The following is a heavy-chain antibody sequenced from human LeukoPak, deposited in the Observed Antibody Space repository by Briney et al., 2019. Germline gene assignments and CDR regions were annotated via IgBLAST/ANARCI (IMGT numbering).Heavy chain of an antibody. CDR3: AKSVAPAAMLPPFDY. CDR1: GFTFSSYG. Sequence: GRSLRLSCAASGFTFSSYGMHWVRQAPGKGLEWVAVISYDGSNKYYADSVKGRFTISRDNSKNTLYLQMNSLRAEDTAVYYCAKSVAPAAMLPPFDYWGQGTLVTVSS. J-gene: IGHJ4*02. V-gene: IGHV3-30*18. CDR2: ISYDGSNK. D-gene: IGHD2-2*01.